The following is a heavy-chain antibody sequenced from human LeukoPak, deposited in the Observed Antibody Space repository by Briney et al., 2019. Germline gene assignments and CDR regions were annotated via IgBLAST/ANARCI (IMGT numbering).Heavy chain of an antibody. Sequence: GGSLRLSCAASGFTFSSYEMNWVRQAPGKGLEWVSYISSSGSTIYYADSVKGRFTISRDNAKNSLYLQMNSLRAEDTAVYYCARISGSYLFDYWGQGTLVTVSS. CDR2: ISSSGSTI. D-gene: IGHD1-26*01. CDR3: ARISGSYLFDY. J-gene: IGHJ4*02. CDR1: GFTFSSYE. V-gene: IGHV3-48*03.